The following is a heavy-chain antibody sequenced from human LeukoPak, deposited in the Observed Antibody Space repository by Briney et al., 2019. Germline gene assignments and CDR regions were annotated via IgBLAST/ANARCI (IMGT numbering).Heavy chain of an antibody. J-gene: IGHJ6*03. CDR2: IYTSVGNT. Sequence: SETLSLTCTVSRVSISSYSWSWIRQPPGKGLEWIGRIYTSVGNTYYNPSLKSRVTISVGKSKNQYSLRLSSVTAADTAVYYCARDRSQLLSPNYYYMDVWGTGTTVTVSS. CDR1: RVSISSYS. CDR3: ARDRSQLLSPNYYYMDV. D-gene: IGHD2-2*01. V-gene: IGHV4-4*07.